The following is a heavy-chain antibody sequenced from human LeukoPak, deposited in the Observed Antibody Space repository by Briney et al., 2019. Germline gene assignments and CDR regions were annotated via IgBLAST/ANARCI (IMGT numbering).Heavy chain of an antibody. CDR3: TTETYQFSSGWSFDY. V-gene: IGHV3-23*01. CDR2: ISGSGGST. J-gene: IGHJ4*02. D-gene: IGHD6-19*01. Sequence: GGTLRLSCAASGFTFSSYGMSWVRQAPGKGLEWVSAISGSGGSTYYADSVKGRFTISRDNSKNTLYLRMNSLKTEDTAVYYCTTETYQFSSGWSFDYWGQGTLVTVSS. CDR1: GFTFSSYG.